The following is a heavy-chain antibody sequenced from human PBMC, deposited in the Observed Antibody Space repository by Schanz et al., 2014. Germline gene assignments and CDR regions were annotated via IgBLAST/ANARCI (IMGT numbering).Heavy chain of an antibody. D-gene: IGHD6-13*01. CDR3: ASSGAGYSSSWDFDY. CDR1: GGTFSTYP. V-gene: IGHV1-69*04. Sequence: QVQLVQSGAEVKKPGASVKVSCKASGGTFSTYPINWLRQAPGQGLEWMGRIIPIHGIVNYAQRFQDRVRITADKSTSTAYMELRSLRSDDTAVYYCASSGAGYSSSWDFDYWGQGTLVTVSS. CDR2: IIPIHGIV. J-gene: IGHJ4*02.